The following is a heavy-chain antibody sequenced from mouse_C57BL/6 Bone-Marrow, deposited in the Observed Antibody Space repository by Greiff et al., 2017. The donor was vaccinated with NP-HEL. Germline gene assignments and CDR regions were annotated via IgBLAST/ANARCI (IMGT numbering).Heavy chain of an antibody. Sequence: EVHLVESGGGLVQPGGSLKLSCAASGFTFSDYYMYWVRQTPEKRLEWVAYISNGGGSTYYPDTVKGRFTISRDNAKNPLYLQMSRLKSEDTAMYYCAGQYYGSSLYFDYWGQGTTLTVSS. D-gene: IGHD1-1*01. CDR3: AGQYYGSSLYFDY. CDR1: GFTFSDYY. J-gene: IGHJ2*01. CDR2: ISNGGGST. V-gene: IGHV5-12*01.